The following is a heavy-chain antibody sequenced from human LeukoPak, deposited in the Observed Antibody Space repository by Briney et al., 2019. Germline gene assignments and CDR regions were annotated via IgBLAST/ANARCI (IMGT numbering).Heavy chain of an antibody. D-gene: IGHD5-18*01. CDR3: AQGHSHTAMYF. J-gene: IGHJ4*02. V-gene: IGHV3-30*02. CDR1: GFIFSSYG. CDR2: IRFDGSNT. Sequence: GGSLRLSCAASGFIFSSYGMHWVRQAPGKGLEWVTFIRFDGSNTYYSDSVKGRFTISRDNSKNTLYLQMNSLRVEDTAVYYCAQGHSHTAMYFWGQGTLVTVSA.